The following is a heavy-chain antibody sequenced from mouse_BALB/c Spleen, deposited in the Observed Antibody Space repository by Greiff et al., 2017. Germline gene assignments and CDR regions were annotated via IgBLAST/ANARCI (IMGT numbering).Heavy chain of an antibody. D-gene: IGHD1-1*01. CDR2: INPYNGDT. CDR3: ARFTTRDYYAMDY. J-gene: IGHJ4*01. V-gene: IGHV1-20*02. CDR1: GYSFTGYF. Sequence: EVQLKESGPELVKPGASVKISCKASGYSFTGYFMNWVMQSHGKSLEWIGRINPYNGDTFYNQKFKGKATLTVDKSSSTAHMELRSLASEDSAVYYCARFTTRDYYAMDYWGQGTSVTVSS.